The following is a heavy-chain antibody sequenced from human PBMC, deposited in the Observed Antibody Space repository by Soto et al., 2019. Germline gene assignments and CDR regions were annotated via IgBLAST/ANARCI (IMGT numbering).Heavy chain of an antibody. CDR3: AKDHWGSY. CDR2: ISGSGGDT. J-gene: IGHJ4*02. D-gene: IGHD3-16*01. V-gene: IGHV3-23*01. CDR1: GFTFSDYA. Sequence: GGSLRLSCAVSGFTFSDYAMSWVRQAPGKGLEWVSAISGSGGDTYYAVSVKGRFTISRDNSKNTLYLQMNSLRAEDTAVYYCAKDHWGSYSGQGTLVTVYS.